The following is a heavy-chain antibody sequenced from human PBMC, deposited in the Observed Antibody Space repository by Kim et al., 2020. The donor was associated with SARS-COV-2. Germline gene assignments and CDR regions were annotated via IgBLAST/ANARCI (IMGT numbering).Heavy chain of an antibody. CDR2: ISGSGGST. CDR1: GFTFNSYA. J-gene: IGHJ4*01. Sequence: GGSLRLSCAASGFTFNSYAMRWVRQAPGKGLEWVTAISGSGGSTYYADSVKGRFTISRDNSKNTLYLQMNSLRAEDTAVYYCTVVPAARRLGYWNGGSCPKVDYWGHGTLVTVSS. CDR3: TVVPAARRLGYWNGGSCPKVDY. D-gene: IGHD2-2*01. V-gene: IGHV3-23*01.